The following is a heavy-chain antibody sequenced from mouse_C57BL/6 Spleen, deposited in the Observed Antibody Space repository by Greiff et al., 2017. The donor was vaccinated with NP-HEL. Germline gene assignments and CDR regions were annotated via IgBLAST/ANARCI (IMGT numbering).Heavy chain of an antibody. CDR1: GYTFTSYW. CDR2: IYPGSGST. V-gene: IGHV1-55*01. J-gene: IGHJ4*01. Sequence: VQLQQSGAELVKPGASVKMSCKASGYTFTSYWITWVKQRPGQGLEWIGDIYPGSGSTNDNEKFKSKATLTVDTSSSTAYMQLSSLTSEDSAVYYCDRRDYSNYGNYAMDYWGQGTSVTVSS. CDR3: DRRDYSNYGNYAMDY. D-gene: IGHD2-5*01.